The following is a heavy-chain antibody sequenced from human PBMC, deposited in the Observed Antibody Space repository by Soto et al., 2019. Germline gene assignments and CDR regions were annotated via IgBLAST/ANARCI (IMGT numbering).Heavy chain of an antibody. CDR3: ARDDISGLGFDP. D-gene: IGHD3-9*01. CDR1: GYTFTSYA. V-gene: IGHV1-3*01. J-gene: IGHJ5*02. CDR2: INAGNGNT. Sequence: GASVKVSCKASGYTFTSYAMHWVRQAPGQRLEWMGWINAGNGNTKYSQKFQGRVTITRDTSASTAYMELSSLRSEDTAVYYCARDDISGLGFDPWGQGTLVTVSS.